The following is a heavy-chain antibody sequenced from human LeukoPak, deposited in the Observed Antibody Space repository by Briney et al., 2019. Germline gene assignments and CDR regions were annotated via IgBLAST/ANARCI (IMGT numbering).Heavy chain of an antibody. J-gene: IGHJ4*02. D-gene: IGHD3-22*01. CDR1: GFTFSSYA. V-gene: IGHV3-23*01. CDR2: ISGSGGST. Sequence: PGGSLRLTCAASGFTFSSYAMSWVRHAPGKGLEWVSAISGSGGSTYYADSVKCRFTISRDNSKNTLYLQMNSLRAEDTAVYYCAKDPITMIVSAHPGGDYWGQGTLVTVSS. CDR3: AKDPITMIVSAHPGGDY.